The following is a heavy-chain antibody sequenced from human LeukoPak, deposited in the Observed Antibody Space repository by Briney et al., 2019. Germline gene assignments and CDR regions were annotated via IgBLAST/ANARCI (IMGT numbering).Heavy chain of an antibody. CDR3: ARTSRFGELILAFDI. Sequence: PGGSLRLSCAASGFTFSSYAMSWVRQAPGKGLEWVSYISSSGSTIYYADSVKGRFTISRDNAKNSLYLQMNSLRAEDTAVYYCARTSRFGELILAFDIWGQGTMVTVSS. J-gene: IGHJ3*02. V-gene: IGHV3-48*04. CDR1: GFTFSSYA. D-gene: IGHD3-10*01. CDR2: ISSSGSTI.